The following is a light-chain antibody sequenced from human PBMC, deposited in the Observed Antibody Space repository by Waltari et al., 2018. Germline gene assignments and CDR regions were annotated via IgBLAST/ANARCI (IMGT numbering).Light chain of an antibody. CDR2: DAS. CDR1: QDIRNY. Sequence: DIQMTQSPSSLYVAVGDRVNITCQATQDIRNYLSWYQQKPGRAPKLLIYDASNLETGVPSRFSGSGSGTDFTFTITSLQPEDSATYFCQQYDSVPFTFGPGTTV. V-gene: IGKV1-33*01. CDR3: QQYDSVPFT. J-gene: IGKJ3*01.